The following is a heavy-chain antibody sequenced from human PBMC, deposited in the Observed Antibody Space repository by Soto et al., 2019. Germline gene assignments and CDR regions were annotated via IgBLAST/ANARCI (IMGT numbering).Heavy chain of an antibody. Sequence: GKGLEWVAVICGNGSNKYYADSVKGRFTISRDNSKNTLYLQMNSLRAEDTAVYYCAKSSGTRIAAVNYYYYMDVWGKGTTVTVSS. CDR2: ICGNGSNK. CDR3: AKSSGTRIAAVNYYYYMDV. J-gene: IGHJ6*03. V-gene: IGHV3-33*06. D-gene: IGHD6-6*01.